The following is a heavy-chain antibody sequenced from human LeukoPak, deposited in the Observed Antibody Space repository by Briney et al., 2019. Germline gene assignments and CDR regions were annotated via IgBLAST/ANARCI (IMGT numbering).Heavy chain of an antibody. CDR2: MSTSGNTK. D-gene: IGHD1-14*01. J-gene: IGHJ5*02. Sequence: GGSLRLSCAASGFIFTNFPLHWVRQTPNKRLECVAVMSTSGNTKYYADSVRGRFTVSRDNSKNTIYLQMSSLRVEDTAVYYCAPESSRFDPWGQGTLVTVSS. CDR1: GFIFTNFP. CDR3: APESSRFDP. V-gene: IGHV3-30-3*01.